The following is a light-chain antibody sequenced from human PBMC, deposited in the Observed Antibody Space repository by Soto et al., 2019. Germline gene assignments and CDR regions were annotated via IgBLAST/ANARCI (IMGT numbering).Light chain of an antibody. Sequence: DIQMTQSPSSLSASIGDRVTITCRASQTISRYLSWYQHKPGTAPKLLIYTSSTLHTGVPSRFIGSGSGILFTLTINNLQPEDFATYYCQQTYSLPPVTFGQGTRLEIK. CDR2: TSS. CDR1: QTISRY. CDR3: QQTYSLPPVT. J-gene: IGKJ5*01. V-gene: IGKV1-39*01.